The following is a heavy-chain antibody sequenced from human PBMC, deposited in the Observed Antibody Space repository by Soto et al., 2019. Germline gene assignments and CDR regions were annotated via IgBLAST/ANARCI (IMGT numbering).Heavy chain of an antibody. CDR3: VRVRLVGSNSRTNAWFDP. J-gene: IGHJ5*02. CDR2: IYDGDSYN. D-gene: IGHD2-8*02. Sequence: AECLTICCVASGNTFTSHCIVWVLQLPGKRLEWMGIIYDGDSYNSYRPSFQGQVTISADKSIRTAYLQWNSLKSSDTAMDYCVRVRLVGSNSRTNAWFDPWGPRTMGTVSS. CDR1: GNTFTSHC. V-gene: IGHV5-51*01.